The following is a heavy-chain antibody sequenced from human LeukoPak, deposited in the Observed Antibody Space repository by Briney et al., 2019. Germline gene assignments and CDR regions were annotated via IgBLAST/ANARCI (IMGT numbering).Heavy chain of an antibody. CDR2: IYHSGST. D-gene: IGHD4-17*01. CDR1: GGSISSSNW. V-gene: IGHV4-4*02. Sequence: SGTLSLTCAVSGGSISSSNWWSWVRQPPGRGLEWIGEIYHSGSTNYNPSLKSRVTISVDTSKNQFSLKLSSVTAADTAVYYCARRAAVPYGDQYYFDYWGQGTLVTVSS. CDR3: ARRAAVPYGDQYYFDY. J-gene: IGHJ4*02.